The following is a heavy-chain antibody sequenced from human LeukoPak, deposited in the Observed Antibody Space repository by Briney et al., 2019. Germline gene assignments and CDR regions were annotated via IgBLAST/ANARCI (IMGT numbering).Heavy chain of an antibody. D-gene: IGHD2-2*01. CDR2: INPNSGGT. CDR3: ARRDSGYCSSTSCYALYGMDV. J-gene: IGHJ6*02. Sequence: ASVTVSCKASGYTFTGYYMHWVRQAPGQGLEWMGWINPNSGGTNYAQKFQGRVTMTRDTSISTAYMELSRLRSDDTAVYYCARRDSGYCSSTSCYALYGMDVWGQGTTVTVSS. V-gene: IGHV1-2*02. CDR1: GYTFTGYY.